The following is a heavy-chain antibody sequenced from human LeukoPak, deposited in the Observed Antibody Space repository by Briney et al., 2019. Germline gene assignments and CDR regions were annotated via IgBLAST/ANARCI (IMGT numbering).Heavy chain of an antibody. CDR1: GFTFSSYS. Sequence: GGSLRLSCAASGFTFSSYSMNWVRQAPGKGLEWVSSISSSSSYIYYADSVKGRFTISRDNAKNSLYLQMNSLRAEDTAVYYCARDDYYDSSGYYSSPGGLDPWGQGTLATVSS. V-gene: IGHV3-21*01. CDR3: ARDDYYDSSGYYSSPGGLDP. D-gene: IGHD3-22*01. CDR2: ISSSSSYI. J-gene: IGHJ5*02.